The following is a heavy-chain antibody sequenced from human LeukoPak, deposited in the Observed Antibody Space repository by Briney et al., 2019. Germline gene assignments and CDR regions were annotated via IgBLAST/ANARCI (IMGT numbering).Heavy chain of an antibody. CDR1: GGSISSSSYY. CDR3: ARDDDSSSWYNLRNDAFDI. Sequence: SETLSLTCTVSGGSISSSSYYWGWIRQPPGEGLEWIGSIYYSGSTYYNPSLKSRVTISVDTSKNQFSLKLSSVTAADTAVYYCARDDDSSSWYNLRNDAFDIWGQGTMVTVSS. D-gene: IGHD6-13*01. J-gene: IGHJ3*02. V-gene: IGHV4-39*07. CDR2: IYYSGST.